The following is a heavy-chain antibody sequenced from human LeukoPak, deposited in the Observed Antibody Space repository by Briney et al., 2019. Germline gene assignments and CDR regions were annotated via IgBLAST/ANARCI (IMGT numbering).Heavy chain of an antibody. J-gene: IGHJ4*02. V-gene: IGHV3-7*01. D-gene: IGHD3-22*01. Sequence: GGSLRLSCAASGFTFSSYWMSWVRRAPGKGLEWVANIKQDGSEKYYVDSVKGRFTISRDNAKNSLYLQMNSLRAEDTAVYYCARDYYDSSGYYRYWGQGTLVTVSS. CDR3: ARDYYDSSGYYRY. CDR2: IKQDGSEK. CDR1: GFTFSSYW.